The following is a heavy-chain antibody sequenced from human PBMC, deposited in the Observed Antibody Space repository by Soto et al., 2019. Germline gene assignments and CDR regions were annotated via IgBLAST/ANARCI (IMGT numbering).Heavy chain of an antibody. J-gene: IGHJ4*02. Sequence: QVQLQESGPGLVKPSGTLSLTCAVSGVSIDSHDWWTWVRQPPGKGLEWIGESHQSGNTNYNSSLESRVTISRAKSRNHFSLQLDSVTGADTAVYYCATRDTGRVYWGQGTLVTVSS. CDR2: SHQSGNT. D-gene: IGHD5-18*01. CDR3: ATRDTGRVY. CDR1: GVSIDSHDW. V-gene: IGHV4-4*02.